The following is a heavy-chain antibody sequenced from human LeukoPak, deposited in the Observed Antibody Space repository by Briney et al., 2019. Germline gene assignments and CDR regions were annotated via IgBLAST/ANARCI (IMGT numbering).Heavy chain of an antibody. CDR3: AITRGYSYGYLDY. V-gene: IGHV4-34*01. CDR1: GGSFSGYY. Sequence: SETLSLTCAVYGGSFSGYYWSWIRQPPGKGLEWIGEINHSGSTNYNPSLKSRVTISVDTSKNRFSLKLSSVTAADTAVYYCAITRGYSYGYLDYWGQGTLVTVSS. CDR2: INHSGST. J-gene: IGHJ4*02. D-gene: IGHD5-18*01.